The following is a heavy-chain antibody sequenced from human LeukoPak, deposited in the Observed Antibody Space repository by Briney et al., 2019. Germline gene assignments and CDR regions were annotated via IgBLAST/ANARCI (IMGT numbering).Heavy chain of an antibody. CDR3: ARGRPHGNDY. Sequence: GGSLRLSCAASGFTFSSCWMNWVRQAPGKGLVWVSRIASDGSSTTYADSVKGRFSISRDNAKNTLYLQMNSLRVEDTAVYYCARGRPHGNDYWGQGTLVTVSS. D-gene: IGHD4-23*01. CDR1: GFTFSSCW. CDR2: IASDGSST. V-gene: IGHV3-74*01. J-gene: IGHJ4*02.